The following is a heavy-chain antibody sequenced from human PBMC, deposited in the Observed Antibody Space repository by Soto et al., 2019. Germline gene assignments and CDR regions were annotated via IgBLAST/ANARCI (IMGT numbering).Heavy chain of an antibody. V-gene: IGHV1-69*02. D-gene: IGHD6-13*01. CDR1: GGTFSSYT. CDR2: IIPILGIA. CDR3: ARGYSSSWYPPFDY. Sequence: QVQLVQSGAEVKKPGSSVKVSCKASGGTFSSYTISWVRQAPGQGLEWMGRIIPILGIANYAQKFQGRVTITEDKSTSTAYMELSSLRSEDTAVYYCARGYSSSWYPPFDYWGQGTLVTVSS. J-gene: IGHJ4*02.